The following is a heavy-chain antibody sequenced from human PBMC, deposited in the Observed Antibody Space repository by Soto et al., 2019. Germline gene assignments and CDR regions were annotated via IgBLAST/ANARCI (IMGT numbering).Heavy chain of an antibody. CDR3: ARPYEGGYSSNNHYYYALDV. CDR2: IVAIFGTR. CDR1: GGTFSRYS. D-gene: IGHD3-22*01. Sequence: QVQLVQSGAEVKKPGSSVKVSCKISGGTFSRYSISWVRQAPGQGLEWMGGIVAIFGTRNYAQKFQDRVTITTDESATTAHMELSNLRSEDTAVYYCARPYEGGYSSNNHYYYALDVWGQGTAVTVSS. V-gene: IGHV1-69*01. J-gene: IGHJ6*02.